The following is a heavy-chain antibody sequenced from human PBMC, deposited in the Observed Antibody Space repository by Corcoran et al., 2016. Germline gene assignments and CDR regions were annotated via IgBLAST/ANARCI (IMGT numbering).Heavy chain of an antibody. CDR1: GYTFTSYD. Sequence: QVQLVQSGAEVKKPGASVKVSCKASGYTFTSYDINWVRQATGQGLEWMGWMNPNSGNTGYAPKFQGRVTMTRNTSISTAYMELSSLRSEDTAVYYCARTARTYYYDSSGYSGFNYWGQGTLVTVSS. CDR3: ARTARTYYYDSSGYSGFNY. D-gene: IGHD3-22*01. J-gene: IGHJ4*02. V-gene: IGHV1-8*01. CDR2: MNPNSGNT.